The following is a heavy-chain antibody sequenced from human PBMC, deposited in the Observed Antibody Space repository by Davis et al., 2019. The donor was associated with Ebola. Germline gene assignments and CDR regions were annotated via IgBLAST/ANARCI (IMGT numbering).Heavy chain of an antibody. CDR2: IYSCCST. CDR3: ARDPQIYNWNAHPTWDA. CDR1: GFTVSSNY. Sequence: ESLKLPCAASGFTVSSNYLSWVRQAPGKGLELVSVIYSCCSTYYPDSVQGRFTLSRDNSKNTVYLQMNSLRVEDTALYYCARDPQIYNWNAHPTWDAWGQGTLVTVSS. D-gene: IGHD1-20*01. V-gene: IGHV3-53*01. J-gene: IGHJ5*02.